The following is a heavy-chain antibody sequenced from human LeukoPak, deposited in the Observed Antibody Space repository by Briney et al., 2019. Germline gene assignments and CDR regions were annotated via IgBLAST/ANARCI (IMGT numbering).Heavy chain of an antibody. Sequence: GRSLRLSCAASGFTFSSYAMHWVRQAPGKGLEWVAVISYDGSNKYYADSVKGRFTISRDNSMNTLYLQMNSLRAEDTAVYCCARASKLRYFDWLLNWFDPWGQGTLVTVSS. V-gene: IGHV3-30-3*01. D-gene: IGHD3-9*01. CDR2: ISYDGSNK. CDR1: GFTFSSYA. CDR3: ARASKLRYFDWLLNWFDP. J-gene: IGHJ5*02.